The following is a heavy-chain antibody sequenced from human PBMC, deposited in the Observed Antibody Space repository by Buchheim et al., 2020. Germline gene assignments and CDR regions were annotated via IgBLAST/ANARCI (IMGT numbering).Heavy chain of an antibody. Sequence: QVQLVESGGGVVQPGRSLRLSCAASGFTFSSYGMHWVRQAPGKGLEWVAVISYDGSNKYYADSVKGRFTISRANSKNTLYLQMNSLRAEDTAVYYCAKDSSSSSGGYYYYGMDVWGQGTT. CDR2: ISYDGSNK. CDR3: AKDSSSSSGGYYYYGMDV. D-gene: IGHD6-13*01. CDR1: GFTFSSYG. J-gene: IGHJ6*02. V-gene: IGHV3-30*18.